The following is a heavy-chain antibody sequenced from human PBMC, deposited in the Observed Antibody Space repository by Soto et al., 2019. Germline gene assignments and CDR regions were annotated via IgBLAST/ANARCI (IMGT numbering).Heavy chain of an antibody. CDR2: ISPEGTRE. V-gene: IGHV3-30-3*01. CDR1: GFTFNIYT. J-gene: IGHJ4*02. CDR3: ARELTLYGVALDY. D-gene: IGHD3-3*01. Sequence: QVQLEESGGGVVQPGGSLRLSCSASGFTFNIYTMHWVRQAPGKGLEWVAVISPEGTRENYASSVRGRFTISRDNSKDTLSLQMNSLTIEDTAVYYCARELTLYGVALDYWGQGTPVTVSS.